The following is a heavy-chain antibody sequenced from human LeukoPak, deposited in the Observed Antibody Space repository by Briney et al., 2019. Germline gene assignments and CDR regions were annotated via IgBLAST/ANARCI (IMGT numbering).Heavy chain of an antibody. V-gene: IGHV1-46*01. CDR1: GYTFTRYY. Sequence: GASVKVSCKASGYTFTRYYMYWVRQAPAQGLDCMGIINPSAGSTSYAQKFQGRVTMTRDTSTSTVYMELSSLKSDDTAVYYCARRNSGYQDLDFWGQGTLVTVSS. CDR2: INPSAGST. D-gene: IGHD5-12*01. CDR3: ARRNSGYQDLDF. J-gene: IGHJ4*02.